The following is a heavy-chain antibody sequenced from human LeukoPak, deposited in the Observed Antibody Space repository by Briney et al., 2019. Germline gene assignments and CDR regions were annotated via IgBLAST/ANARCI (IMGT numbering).Heavy chain of an antibody. CDR1: GGTFSSYA. D-gene: IGHD7-27*01. CDR2: IIPIFGTA. Sequence: GASVKVSCKASGGTFSSYAISWVRQAPGQGLEWMGGIIPIFGTANYAQKFQGRVTMTEDTSTDTAYMELSSLRSEDTAVYYCATGPPKRYYFDYWGQGTLVTVSS. J-gene: IGHJ4*02. CDR3: ATGPPKRYYFDY. V-gene: IGHV1-69*06.